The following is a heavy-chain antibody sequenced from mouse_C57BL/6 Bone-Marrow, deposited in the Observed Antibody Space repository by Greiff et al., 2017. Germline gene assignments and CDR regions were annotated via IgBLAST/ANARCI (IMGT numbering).Heavy chain of an antibody. D-gene: IGHD1-1*01. V-gene: IGHV5-4*01. J-gene: IGHJ4*01. Sequence: EVQRVESGGGLVKPGGSLKLSCPASGFTFSSYAMSWVRQTPEKRLEWVATISDGGSYTYYPDNVKGRFTISRDNAKNNLYLQMSHLKSEDTAMYYCASPYYGSSYYAMDYWGQGTSVTVSS. CDR1: GFTFSSYA. CDR2: ISDGGSYT. CDR3: ASPYYGSSYYAMDY.